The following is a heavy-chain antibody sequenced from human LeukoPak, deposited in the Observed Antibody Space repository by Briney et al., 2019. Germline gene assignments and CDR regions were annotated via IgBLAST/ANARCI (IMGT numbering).Heavy chain of an antibody. CDR1: GFNFYNFW. V-gene: IGHV3-7*01. CDR3: AREHGSGGFDY. Sequence: GGSLRLSCAASGFNFYNFWMTWVRQAPGKGLEWVANIKQNGMDTYYVDSVKGRFTISRDNTKNLLDLQMNSLRAEDTAVYYCAREHGSGGFDYWGQGTLVTVSS. D-gene: IGHD3-10*01. CDR2: IKQNGMDT. J-gene: IGHJ4*02.